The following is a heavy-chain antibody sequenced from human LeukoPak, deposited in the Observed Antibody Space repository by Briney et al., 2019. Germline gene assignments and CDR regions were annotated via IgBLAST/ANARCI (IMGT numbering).Heavy chain of an antibody. D-gene: IGHD2-15*01. Sequence: ASVKVSCKASGYTFTSYGISWVRQAPGQGLEWMGWISAYNGNTNYAQKLQGRVTMTTDTSTSTAYMELRSLRSDDTAVYYCALTKDIVVVVAALDYWGQGTLVTVSS. CDR1: GYTFTSYG. CDR3: ALTKDIVVVVAALDY. V-gene: IGHV1-18*01. CDR2: ISAYNGNT. J-gene: IGHJ4*02.